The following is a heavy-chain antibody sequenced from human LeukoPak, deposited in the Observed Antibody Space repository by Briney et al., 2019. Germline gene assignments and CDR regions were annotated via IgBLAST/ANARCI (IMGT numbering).Heavy chain of an antibody. D-gene: IGHD2-2*01. CDR2: ITGDGSRT. J-gene: IGHJ4*02. CDR1: GFTFDDYA. CDR3: AKDLRSSTSCYLDY. Sequence: PGGSLRLSCAASGFTFDDYAMHWVRQAPGKGLEWVSLITGDGSRTYYADSVKGRFTISRDNSKNSLYLQMKRLRAEDTALYYCAKDLRSSTSCYLDYGGQGTLVTVSS. V-gene: IGHV3-43*02.